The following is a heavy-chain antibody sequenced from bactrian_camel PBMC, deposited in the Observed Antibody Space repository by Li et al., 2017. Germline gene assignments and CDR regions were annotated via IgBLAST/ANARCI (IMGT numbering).Heavy chain of an antibody. D-gene: IGHD8*01. J-gene: IGHJ4*01. Sequence: HVQLVESGGGSVQVGGSLRLSCVASGDTVGRYCMGWFRQIPDKEREGVAGIESDGSTSYADSVKGRFTISQDSAKNTLSLHMTNLTPEDSATYYCAADPPCGLDSAPRHRYWGQGTQVTVS. CDR1: GDTVGRYC. V-gene: IGHV3S55*01. CDR3: AADPPCGLDSAPRHRY. CDR2: IESDGST.